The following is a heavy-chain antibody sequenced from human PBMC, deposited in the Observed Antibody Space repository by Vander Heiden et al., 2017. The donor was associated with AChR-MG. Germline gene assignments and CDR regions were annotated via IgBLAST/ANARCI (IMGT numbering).Heavy chain of an antibody. D-gene: IGHD1-1*01. CDR2: IIPIFGTA. CDR3: ARDIETKIGSDAFDI. V-gene: IGHV1-69*06. CDR1: GGTFSSYA. Sequence: QVQLVQSGAEVKTPGSSVKVSCKASGGTFSSYAISWVRQAPGQGLEWMGGIIPIFGTANYAQKFQGRVTITADKSTSTAYMELSSLRSEDTAVYYCARDIETKIGSDAFDIWGEGTMVAVSS. J-gene: IGHJ3*02.